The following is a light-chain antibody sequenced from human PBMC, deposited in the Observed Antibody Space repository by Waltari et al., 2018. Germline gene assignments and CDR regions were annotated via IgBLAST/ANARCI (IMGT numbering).Light chain of an antibody. Sequence: DIQMTQSPSTLSASVGDRFTITCRASQSITNWLAWYQQNPGKAPKLLIYRASNLESGVPSRFSGSGSGTEFTLTISSLQPDDFATYYCQQYDNYWTFGQGTKVEIK. V-gene: IGKV1-5*03. CDR1: QSITNW. CDR2: RAS. J-gene: IGKJ1*01. CDR3: QQYDNYWT.